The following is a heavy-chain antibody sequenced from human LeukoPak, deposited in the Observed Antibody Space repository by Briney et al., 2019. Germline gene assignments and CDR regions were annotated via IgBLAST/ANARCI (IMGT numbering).Heavy chain of an antibody. V-gene: IGHV1-8*02. J-gene: IGHJ4*02. D-gene: IGHD2-15*01. CDR2: MNPNSGNT. Sequence: ALVKVSCKASGYAFTSYGISWVRQAPGQGLEWMGWMNPNSGNTGYAQKFQGRVTMTRNTSISTAYMELSSLRSEDTAVYYCARAGGYCGRISCPYYFDYWGQGSLVAVSS. CDR3: ARAGGYCGRISCPYYFDY. CDR1: GYAFTSYG.